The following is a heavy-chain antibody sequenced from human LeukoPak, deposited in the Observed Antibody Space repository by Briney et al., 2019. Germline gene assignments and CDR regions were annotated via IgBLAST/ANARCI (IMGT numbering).Heavy chain of an antibody. D-gene: IGHD3-22*01. Sequence: PSGTLSLTCAVSGGSISSSNWWSWVRQPPGKGLERIGEMYLSGTTHSNPSVKSRVTISIDKSKNQFFLNLSSVTAADTAVYYCAGLVGRYSSGLYYYYFDYWGQGTLVTISS. V-gene: IGHV4-4*02. J-gene: IGHJ4*02. CDR1: GGSISSSNW. CDR2: MYLSGTT. CDR3: AGLVGRYSSGLYYYYFDY.